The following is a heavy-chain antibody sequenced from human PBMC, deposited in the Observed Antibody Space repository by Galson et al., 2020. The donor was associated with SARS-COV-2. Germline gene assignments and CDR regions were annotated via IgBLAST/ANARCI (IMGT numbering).Heavy chain of an antibody. Sequence: SETLSLTCTVSGDSIRSLYWGWIRQPPGKGLAWIGYISYTGSTKYNPSLKNRVTISVDTSKNQLSLRLKSVTTADTALYYCARQRGGRWEPHPNVAFDVWGHGTIVTVSS. CDR1: GDSIRSLY. CDR3: ARQRGGRWEPHPNVAFDV. J-gene: IGHJ3*01. D-gene: IGHD1-26*01. V-gene: IGHV4-59*11. CDR2: ISYTGST.